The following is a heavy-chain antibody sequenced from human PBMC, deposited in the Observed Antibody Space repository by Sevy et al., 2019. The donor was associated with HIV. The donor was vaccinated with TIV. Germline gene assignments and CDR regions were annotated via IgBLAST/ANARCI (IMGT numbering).Heavy chain of an antibody. CDR3: ATHAGIAAAGRVFDY. CDR2: TRNKADSYTT. J-gene: IGHJ4*02. CDR1: GFTFSDHY. V-gene: IGHV3-72*01. D-gene: IGHD6-13*01. Sequence: GGCLRLSCAASGFTFSDHYMEWVRQAPGKGLEWFGRTRNKADSYTTEYAASVKGRFTISRDDSKNSLYLQMNSLKTEDTAVDSCATHAGIAAAGRVFDYWGQGSLVTVSS.